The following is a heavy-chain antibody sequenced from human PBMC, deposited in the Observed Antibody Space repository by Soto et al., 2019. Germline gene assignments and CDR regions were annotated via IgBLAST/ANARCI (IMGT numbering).Heavy chain of an antibody. CDR3: ARDSPYDFWSGYYKG. J-gene: IGHJ4*02. CDR1: GFTFRSYS. Sequence: SLRPSCAASGFTFRSYSMNWVRQTPGKGLEWVSYISGSSSTIYYADSVKGRFTISRDNAKNSLYLQMNSLRAEDTAVYYCARDSPYDFWSGYYKGWGQGTLVTVSS. D-gene: IGHD3-3*01. CDR2: ISGSSSTI. V-gene: IGHV3-48*01.